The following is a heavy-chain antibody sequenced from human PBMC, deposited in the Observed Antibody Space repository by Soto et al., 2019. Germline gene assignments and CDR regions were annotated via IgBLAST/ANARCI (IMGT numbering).Heavy chain of an antibody. CDR1: GFTFSSYG. V-gene: IGHV3-33*01. Sequence: GGSLRLSCAASGFTFSSYGMHWVRQAPGKGLEWVAVIWYDGSNKYYADSVKGRFTISRDNSKNTPYLQMNSLRAEDTAVYYCARDGVTAAAGRGVSYYFDYWGQGTLVTVSS. J-gene: IGHJ4*02. CDR3: ARDGVTAAAGRGVSYYFDY. D-gene: IGHD6-13*01. CDR2: IWYDGSNK.